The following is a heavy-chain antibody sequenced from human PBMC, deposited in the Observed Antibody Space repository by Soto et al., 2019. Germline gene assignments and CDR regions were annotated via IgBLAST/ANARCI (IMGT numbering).Heavy chain of an antibody. CDR3: ARGSIWFRGVPNWFDP. Sequence: QVQLQQWGAGLLKPSETLSLTCAVYGGSFSGYYWSWIRQPPGKGLEWIGEINHSGSTNYNPSLKSRATISVDTSKNQFSLKLSSVTAADTAVYYCARGSIWFRGVPNWFDPWGQGTLVTVSS. D-gene: IGHD3-10*01. J-gene: IGHJ5*02. CDR1: GGSFSGYY. CDR2: INHSGST. V-gene: IGHV4-34*01.